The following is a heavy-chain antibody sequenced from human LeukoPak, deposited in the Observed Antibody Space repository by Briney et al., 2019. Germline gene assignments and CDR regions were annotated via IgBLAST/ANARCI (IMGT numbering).Heavy chain of an antibody. CDR2: IHYSGIT. J-gene: IGHJ4*02. V-gene: IGHV4-59*08. D-gene: IGHD6-13*01. CDR1: GASISSYY. CDR3: ARGVYIAAAQYGY. Sequence: NASETLSLTCTVSGASISSYYWSWIRQPPGKGLEYIGYIHYSGITNYNPSLKSRVTISVDTSKNQFSLRLSSVTAADTAVYYCARGVYIAAAQYGYWGQGTLVTVSS.